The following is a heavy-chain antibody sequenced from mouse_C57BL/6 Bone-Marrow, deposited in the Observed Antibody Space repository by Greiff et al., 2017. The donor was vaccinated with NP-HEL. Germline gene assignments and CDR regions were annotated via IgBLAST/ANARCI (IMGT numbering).Heavy chain of an antibody. CDR2: ILPGSGST. CDR1: GYTFTGYW. D-gene: IGHD2-4*01. J-gene: IGHJ3*01. Sequence: VQLQQSGAELMKPGASVKLSCKATGYTFTGYWIEWVKQRPGHGLEWIGEILPGSGSTNYNAKFKGKATFTADTSSNTAYMQLSSLTTEDSAIYNGGRGYDEYDRLAYWGQGTLVTVSA. CDR3: GRGYDEYDRLAY. V-gene: IGHV1-9*01.